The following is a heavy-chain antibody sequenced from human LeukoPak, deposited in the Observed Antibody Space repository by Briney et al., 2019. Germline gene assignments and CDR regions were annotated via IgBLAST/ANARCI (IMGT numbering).Heavy chain of an antibody. CDR2: IYYSGST. CDR3: ARAMSGTYYYYYYYMGV. Sequence: SETLSLTCTVSGGSISSSSYYWGWIRQPPGKGLEWIGSIYYSGSTYYNPSLKSRVTISVDTSKNQFSLKLSSVTAADTAVYYCARAMSGTYYYYYYYMGVWGKGTTVTVSS. J-gene: IGHJ6*03. D-gene: IGHD6-25*01. V-gene: IGHV4-39*07. CDR1: GGSISSSSYY.